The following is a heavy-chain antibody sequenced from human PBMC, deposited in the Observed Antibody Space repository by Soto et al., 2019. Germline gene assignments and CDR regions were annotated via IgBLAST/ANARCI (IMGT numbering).Heavy chain of an antibody. D-gene: IGHD3-22*01. CDR1: TGYY. Sequence: TGYYINWVRQAPGQGLEWMGWINPNSGGTNYAQKFQGWVTMTRDTSISTAYMELSRLRSDDTAVYYCARDAIYYDSSGSLEYWGQGTLVPVSS. CDR2: INPNSGGT. V-gene: IGHV1-2*04. J-gene: IGHJ4*02. CDR3: ARDAIYYDSSGSLEY.